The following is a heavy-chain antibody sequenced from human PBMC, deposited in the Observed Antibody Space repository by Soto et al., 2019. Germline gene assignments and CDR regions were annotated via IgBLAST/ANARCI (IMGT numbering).Heavy chain of an antibody. CDR3: ASSSVTVVNGFTVTNIFCFQY. CDR1: GGSISSGDSY. D-gene: IGHD4-17*01. J-gene: IGHJ4*02. Sequence: SETLSLTCTVSGGSISSGDSYWSWIRQPPGKGLEWIGYIYYSGSTYYNPSLKSRVIISVDTSKNQFSLNLSSVTAADTAVYYCASSSVTVVNGFTVTNIFCFQYWGLGTLVTVSS. CDR2: IYYSGST. V-gene: IGHV4-30-4*01.